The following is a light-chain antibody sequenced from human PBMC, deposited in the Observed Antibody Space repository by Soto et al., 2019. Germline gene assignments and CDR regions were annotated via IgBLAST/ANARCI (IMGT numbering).Light chain of an antibody. V-gene: IGKV1-39*01. CDR2: AAS. CDR3: QQTYSTPVT. J-gene: IGKJ4*01. Sequence: DIQMTQSLSSLSASVGDRVTITCRASQSITNYLNWYQQRPGKAPQLLIYAASNLQSGVPSRFSGSGSGTDFTLTISSLQPEDFASYYCQQTYSTPVTFGGGTKVEIK. CDR1: QSITNY.